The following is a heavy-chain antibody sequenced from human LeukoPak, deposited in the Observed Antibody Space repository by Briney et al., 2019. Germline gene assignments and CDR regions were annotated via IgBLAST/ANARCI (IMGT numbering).Heavy chain of an antibody. CDR3: ARITAHCFDH. D-gene: IGHD3-16*01. J-gene: IGHJ4*02. CDR1: GFTFGTFD. Sequence: GGSLRLSCAASGFTFGTFDMSWVRQAPGKGLEWVSTLSCIDSSCTEYYADSVKGRFTISRDNSKNTLFLQMSSLRVEETAVYYCARITAHCFDHWGQGTLVTVSS. CDR2: LSCIDSSCTE. V-gene: IGHV3-23*01.